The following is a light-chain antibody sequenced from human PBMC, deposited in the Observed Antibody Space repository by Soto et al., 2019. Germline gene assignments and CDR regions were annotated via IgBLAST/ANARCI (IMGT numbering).Light chain of an antibody. CDR3: AAWDDSRSEVV. V-gene: IGLV1-36*01. CDR1: SSNIGNNV. CDR2: YDD. J-gene: IGLJ2*01. Sequence: QAVVTQPPSVSEAPGQRVTISCSGSSSNIGNNVVNWYQQVPGKAPKLLIYYDDLLPSGVSDRFSGSKSGTSASLAISGLQSEDEADYYCAAWDDSRSEVVFGGGTKLTVL.